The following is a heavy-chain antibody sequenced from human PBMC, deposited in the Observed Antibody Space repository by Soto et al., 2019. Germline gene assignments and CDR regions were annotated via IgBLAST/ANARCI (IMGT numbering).Heavy chain of an antibody. J-gene: IGHJ5*02. CDR2: IYYTGNT. D-gene: IGHD3-10*01. Sequence: SETLSLTCTVSGASINSAEYYWGWIRQPPGKGLEWIGNIYYTGNTYYNPSLRSRVTLSTDTSENQFSLKLSSVTAADTAVYYCAIVRWAYGSGSYIWFDPWGQGTLVTVSS. CDR1: GASINSAEYY. V-gene: IGHV4-39*01. CDR3: AIVRWAYGSGSYIWFDP.